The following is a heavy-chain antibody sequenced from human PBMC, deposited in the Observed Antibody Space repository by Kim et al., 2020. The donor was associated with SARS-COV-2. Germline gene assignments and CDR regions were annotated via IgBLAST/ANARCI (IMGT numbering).Heavy chain of an antibody. J-gene: IGHJ4*02. V-gene: IGHV3-74*01. D-gene: IGHD6-19*01. Sequence: GGSLRLSCAASGFTFSSYWMHWVRQAPGKGLVWVSRINSDGSSTSYADSVKGRFTISRDNAKNTLYLQMNSLRAEDTAVYYCARARGDQWLVPLLPDYWGQGTLVTVSS. CDR1: GFTFSSYW. CDR3: ARARGDQWLVPLLPDY. CDR2: INSDGSST.